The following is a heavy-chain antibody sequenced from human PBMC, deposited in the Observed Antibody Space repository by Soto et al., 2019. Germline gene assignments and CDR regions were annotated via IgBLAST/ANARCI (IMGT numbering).Heavy chain of an antibody. J-gene: IGHJ4*02. CDR3: ARTLGVGYSYGPSGY. CDR2: IWYDGSNK. CDR1: GFTFSSYG. V-gene: IGHV3-33*01. D-gene: IGHD5-18*01. Sequence: GGSLRLSCAASGFTFSSYGMHWVRRAPGKGLEWVAVIWYDGSNKYYADSVKGRFTISRDNSKNTLYLQMNSLRAEDTAVYYCARTLGVGYSYGPSGYWGQGTLVTVSS.